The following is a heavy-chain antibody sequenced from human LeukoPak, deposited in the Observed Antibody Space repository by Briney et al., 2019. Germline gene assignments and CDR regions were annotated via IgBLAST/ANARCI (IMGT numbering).Heavy chain of an antibody. CDR1: GFTFSSYW. CDR3: ASVVGGYYPPVEGFDI. V-gene: IGHV3-74*01. Sequence: GGSLRLSCAASGFTFSSYWMHWVRQAPGKGLVWVSRINSDGSSTNYADSVRGRFTISRDNAKNTLYLQMNSPRAEDTALYYCASVVGGYYPPVEGFDIWGQGTMVTVSS. CDR2: INSDGSST. J-gene: IGHJ3*02. D-gene: IGHD3-3*01.